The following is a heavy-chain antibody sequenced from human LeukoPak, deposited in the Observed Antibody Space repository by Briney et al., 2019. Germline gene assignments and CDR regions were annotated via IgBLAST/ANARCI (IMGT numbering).Heavy chain of an antibody. CDR3: ARDQAATNTQVRFCLD. Sequence: GASVKVSCKPSGYTFTAYYVHWVRQAPGQGLEWMGWINPNSGDTNCAQNFQGRVTMTRDTSISTAYMEVSRLSSDDTAVYYCARDQAATNTQVRFCLDWGQGTLVTVSS. CDR1: GYTFTAYY. D-gene: IGHD3-9*01. V-gene: IGHV1-2*02. CDR2: INPNSGDT. J-gene: IGHJ4*02.